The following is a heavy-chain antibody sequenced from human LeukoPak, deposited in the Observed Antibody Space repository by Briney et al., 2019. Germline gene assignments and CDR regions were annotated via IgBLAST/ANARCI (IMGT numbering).Heavy chain of an antibody. V-gene: IGHV7-4-1*02. CDR2: FNTNTGNP. Sequence: ASVKVSCTASGYTFTTYAMNWVRQAPGQGLEWMGWFNTNTGNPTYAQGFTGRFVFSLDTSVSTAYLQISSLKAEDTAVYYCARDGSYSPRCWFDPWGQGTLVTVSS. CDR3: ARDGSYSPRCWFDP. D-gene: IGHD1-26*01. CDR1: GYTFTTYA. J-gene: IGHJ5*02.